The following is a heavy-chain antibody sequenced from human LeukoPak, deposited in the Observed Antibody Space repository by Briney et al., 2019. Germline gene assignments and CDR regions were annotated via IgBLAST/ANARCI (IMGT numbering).Heavy chain of an antibody. Sequence: GGSLRLSCAASGFTFSGFWMSWVRQAPTKGLEWVANIKYDGSDKRYVDSVKGRFTLSRDDSRNTVFLQLNNLRVDDTAVYYCARASWISSADAVWWGQGTLVTVSS. CDR3: ARASWISSADAVW. D-gene: IGHD2-2*03. CDR2: IKYDGSDK. V-gene: IGHV3-7*03. J-gene: IGHJ4*02. CDR1: GFTFSGFW.